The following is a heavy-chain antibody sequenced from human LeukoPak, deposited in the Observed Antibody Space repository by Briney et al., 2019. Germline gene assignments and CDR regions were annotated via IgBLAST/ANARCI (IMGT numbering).Heavy chain of an antibody. Sequence: PGGSLRLSCAASGFTFDDYAMHWVRRAPGKGLEWVSGISWNSGSIGYADSVKGRFTISRDNAKNSLYLQMNSLRAEDTALYYCAKVPVRWLATPLPFDYWGQGTLVTVSS. CDR2: ISWNSGSI. CDR3: AKVPVRWLATPLPFDY. V-gene: IGHV3-9*01. J-gene: IGHJ4*02. D-gene: IGHD6-19*01. CDR1: GFTFDDYA.